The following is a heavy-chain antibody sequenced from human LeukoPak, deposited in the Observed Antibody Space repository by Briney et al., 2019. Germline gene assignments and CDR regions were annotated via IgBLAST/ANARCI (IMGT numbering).Heavy chain of an antibody. Sequence: GGSLRLSCAASGFTFSSYSVIWARQAPGKGLEWVSYVSSSGTTTYHADSVKGRFTISRDNGENLVSLQMNSLRDEDTAVYYCARADRDGNKRFLDWGQGILVTVSS. J-gene: IGHJ4*02. V-gene: IGHV3-48*02. D-gene: IGHD5-24*01. CDR3: ARADRDGNKRFLD. CDR1: GFTFSSYS. CDR2: VSSSGTTT.